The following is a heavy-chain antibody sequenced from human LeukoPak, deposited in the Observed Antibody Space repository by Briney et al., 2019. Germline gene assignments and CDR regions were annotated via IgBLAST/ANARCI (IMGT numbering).Heavy chain of an antibody. D-gene: IGHD3-10*01. Sequence: SETLSLTCTVSGGSISSYYWSWIRQPPGKGLEWIGYIYYSGSTNYNPSLKSRVTISVDTSKNQFSLKLSSVTAADTAVYYCARGIRWFGELWLDYWGQGTLVTVSS. CDR3: ARGIRWFGELWLDY. J-gene: IGHJ4*02. CDR2: IYYSGST. V-gene: IGHV4-59*01. CDR1: GGSISSYY.